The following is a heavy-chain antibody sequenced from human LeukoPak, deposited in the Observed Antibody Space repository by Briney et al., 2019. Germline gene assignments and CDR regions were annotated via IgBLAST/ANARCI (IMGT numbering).Heavy chain of an antibody. CDR3: ARVPPSAQQLFGSDY. Sequence: ASVKVSCKASGYTFTNYGITWVRQAPGQGLEWMSWISANNGEIRYAQNFQGRVTMTTDTSTTTAYMELRSLRSDDTAVYYCARVPPSAQQLFGSDYWGQGTQVTVSS. CDR2: ISANNGEI. D-gene: IGHD5-18*01. J-gene: IGHJ4*02. CDR1: GYTFTNYG. V-gene: IGHV1-18*04.